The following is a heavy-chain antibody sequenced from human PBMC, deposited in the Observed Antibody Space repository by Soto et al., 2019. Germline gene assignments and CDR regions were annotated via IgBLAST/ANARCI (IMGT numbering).Heavy chain of an antibody. CDR3: ARDVVWFGEIPDCSSTSCYYYYYYGMDV. V-gene: IGHV3-7*01. D-gene: IGHD2-2*01. CDR1: GFTFSSYW. Sequence: GGSLRLSCAASGFTFSSYWMSWVRQAPGKGLEWVANIKQDGSEKYYVDSVKGRFTISRDNAKNSLYLQMNSLRAEDTAVYYCARDVVWFGEIPDCSSTSCYYYYYYGMDVWGQGTTVTVSS. J-gene: IGHJ6*02. CDR2: IKQDGSEK.